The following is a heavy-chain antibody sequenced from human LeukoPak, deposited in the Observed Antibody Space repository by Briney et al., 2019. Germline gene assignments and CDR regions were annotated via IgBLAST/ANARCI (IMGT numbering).Heavy chain of an antibody. CDR3: AKSPSARELKRALDY. CDR1: GFIFDDYA. Sequence: PGGSLRLSCAASGFIFDDYAMHWVRQAPGKGLEWVSGISWNSGSIGYADSVKGRFTISRDNAKNSLYLQMNSLRAEDTALYYCAKSPSARELKRALDYWGQGTLVTVSS. V-gene: IGHV3-9*01. CDR2: ISWNSGSI. J-gene: IGHJ4*02. D-gene: IGHD1-26*01.